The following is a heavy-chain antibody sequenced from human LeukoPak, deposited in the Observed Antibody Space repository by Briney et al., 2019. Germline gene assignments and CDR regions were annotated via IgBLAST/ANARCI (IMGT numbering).Heavy chain of an antibody. CDR3: AKGSVTSVYHAFDI. CDR1: GFAFTTYA. J-gene: IGHJ3*02. V-gene: IGHV3-23*01. CDR2: FSGDASGT. D-gene: IGHD6-19*01. Sequence: GGSLRLSCAASGFAFTTYAASWVRQSPGKGRGWVSSFSGDASGTYYTDSVKARFTISRENSKNTRSLHMNILRVEDTPVDHCAKGSVTSVYHAFDIWGEGKIVTVSS.